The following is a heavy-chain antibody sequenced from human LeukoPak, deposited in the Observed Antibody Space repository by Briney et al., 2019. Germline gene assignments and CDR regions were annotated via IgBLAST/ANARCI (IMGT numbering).Heavy chain of an antibody. Sequence: PGGPLRLSCAASGFTFSSYWLSWVRQAPGKGLEWVANIKQDGSEKYYVDSVKGRFTISRDNAKSSLYLQMNSLRAEDTAVYYCARGASGIQLCCFDPSCQGTLVTVSS. V-gene: IGHV3-7*01. CDR2: IKQDGSEK. CDR3: ARGASGIQLCCFDP. CDR1: GFTFSSYW. D-gene: IGHD5-18*01. J-gene: IGHJ5*02.